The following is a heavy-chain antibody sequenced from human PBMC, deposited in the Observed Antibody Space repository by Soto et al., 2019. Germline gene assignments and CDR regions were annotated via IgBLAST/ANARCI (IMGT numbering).Heavy chain of an antibody. D-gene: IGHD1-7*01. J-gene: IGHJ4*02. CDR3: AKGKNWNWADY. CDR2: ISWNSDNI. V-gene: IGHV3-9*01. CDR1: GFTFDAYA. Sequence: EVQLVETGGGLVQPGRSLRLSCKASGFTFDAYAMHWVRQAPGKGLEWVSGISWNSDNIGYADSVKGRFTISRDNANSYLYLQMNSLRVEDTALYYCAKGKNWNWADYWGQGTLVTVSS.